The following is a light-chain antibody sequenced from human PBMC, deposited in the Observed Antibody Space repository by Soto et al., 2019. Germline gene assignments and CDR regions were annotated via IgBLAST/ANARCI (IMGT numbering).Light chain of an antibody. Sequence: QSVLTQTPSVSAAPRQRVTISCSGSSSNIGNNGVSWYQQLPGKAPKLLIYYDDLLPSGVSDRFSGSKSGTSASLAIGGLQSEDEADYYCAAWEDSLNGLVFGGGTKVTVL. J-gene: IGLJ3*02. CDR3: AAWEDSLNGLV. V-gene: IGLV1-36*01. CDR1: SSNIGNNG. CDR2: YDD.